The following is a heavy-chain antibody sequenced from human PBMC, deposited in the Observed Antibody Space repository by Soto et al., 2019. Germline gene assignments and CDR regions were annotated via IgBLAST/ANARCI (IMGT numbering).Heavy chain of an antibody. J-gene: IGHJ3*01. CDR3: ARDRIPDSSGSKDL. CDR2: FDPEDGET. CDR1: GYTLTELS. V-gene: IGHV1-24*01. Sequence: ASVKVSCKASGYTLTELSMHWVRQAPGKGLEWMGGFDPEDGETIYAQKLQGRVTMTTDTSTSTAYMEQRSLRSDDTAVYYCARDRIPDSSGSKDLWGQGTMVTVSS. D-gene: IGHD3-22*01.